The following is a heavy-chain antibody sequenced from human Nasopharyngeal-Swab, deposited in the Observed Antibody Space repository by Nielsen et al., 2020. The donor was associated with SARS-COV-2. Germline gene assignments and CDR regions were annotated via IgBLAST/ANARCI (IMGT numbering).Heavy chain of an antibody. CDR3: ARVGTPRSYYYYYGMDV. D-gene: IGHD1/OR15-1a*01. CDR2: ISAYNGNT. Sequence: ASVKVSCKASGYTFTSYGISWVRQAPGQGLEWMGWISAYNGNTNYAQKLQGRVTMTTDTSTSTAYMELRSLRSYDTAVYYCARVGTPRSYYYYYGMDVWGQGTTVTVSS. CDR1: GYTFTSYG. J-gene: IGHJ6*02. V-gene: IGHV1-18*01.